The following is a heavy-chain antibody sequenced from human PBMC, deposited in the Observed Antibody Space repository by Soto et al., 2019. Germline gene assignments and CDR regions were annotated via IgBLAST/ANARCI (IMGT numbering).Heavy chain of an antibody. CDR1: GFTFSSYA. V-gene: IGHV3-23*01. D-gene: IGHD5-18*01. CDR2: ISGSGGST. CDR3: ARDYSLSADMVRAMGAFDI. Sequence: PGGSLRLSCAASGFTFSSYAMSWVRQAPGKGLEWVSAISGSGGSTYYADSVKGRFTISRDNSKNTLYLQMNSLRAEDTAVYYCARDYSLSADMVRAMGAFDIWGQGTMVTVSS. J-gene: IGHJ3*02.